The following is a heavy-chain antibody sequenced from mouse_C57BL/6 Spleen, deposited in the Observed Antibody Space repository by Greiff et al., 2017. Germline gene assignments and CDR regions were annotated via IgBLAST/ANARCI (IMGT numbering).Heavy chain of an antibody. V-gene: IGHV1-52*01. CDR1: GYTFTSYW. Sequence: QVQLQQPGAELVRPGSSVKMSCKASGYTFTSYWMHWVKQRPIQGLEWIGNIDPADSDTNYKQKFKDKATLTVAKSSSTAYMQLSSLTSEDSAGYYSTSCDVGCYFDVWGTGTTVTVAS. CDR3: TSCDVGCYFDV. J-gene: IGHJ1*03. CDR2: IDPADSDT.